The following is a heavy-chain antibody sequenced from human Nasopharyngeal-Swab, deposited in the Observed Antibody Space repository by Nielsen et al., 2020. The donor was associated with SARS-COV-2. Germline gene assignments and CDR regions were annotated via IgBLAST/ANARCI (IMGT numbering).Heavy chain of an antibody. CDR3: AKRGTTTYYFDY. D-gene: IGHD1-14*01. CDR2: ISGSGGST. CDR1: GFTFSSYA. J-gene: IGHJ4*02. Sequence: ETLSLTCAASGFTFSSYAMSWVRQAPGKGLEWVSAISGSGGSTYYADSVKGRFTISRDNSKNTLYLQMNSLRAEDTAVYYCAKRGTTTYYFDYWGQGTLVTVSS. V-gene: IGHV3-23*01.